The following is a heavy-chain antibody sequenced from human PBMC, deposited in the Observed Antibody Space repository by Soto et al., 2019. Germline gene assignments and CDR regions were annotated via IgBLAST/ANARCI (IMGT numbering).Heavy chain of an antibody. CDR3: ARAYSSSDDFDY. CDR1: GYTFTSYD. J-gene: IGHJ4*02. V-gene: IGHV1-18*01. CDR2: ISTYNGNT. D-gene: IGHD3-22*01. Sequence: GASVKVSCKASGYTFTSYDISWLRQAPGQGLEWMGWISTYNGNTNYAQKLQGRVTMTTDTSTSTAYMELRSLRSDDTAVYYCARAYSSSDDFDYWGQGTLVTVSS.